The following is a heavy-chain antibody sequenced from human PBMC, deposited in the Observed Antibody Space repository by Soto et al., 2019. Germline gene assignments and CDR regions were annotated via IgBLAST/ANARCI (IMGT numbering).Heavy chain of an antibody. Sequence: QVQLQESGPGLVKPSETLSLTCTVSGGSISSYYWSWIRQPPGKGLEWIGYIYYSGSTNCNPSLKSRATISLATSKNQFSLKLRSVTAADTAVYYCAGDNYYGSGTGHYGMDVWGQGTTVTVSS. J-gene: IGHJ6*02. D-gene: IGHD3-10*01. CDR1: GGSISSYY. V-gene: IGHV4-59*01. CDR2: IYYSGST. CDR3: AGDNYYGSGTGHYGMDV.